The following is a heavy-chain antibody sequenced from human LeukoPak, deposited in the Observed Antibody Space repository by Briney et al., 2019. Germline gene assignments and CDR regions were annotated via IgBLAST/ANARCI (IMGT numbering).Heavy chain of an antibody. CDR1: GSSFSSCA. V-gene: IGHV3-23*01. Sequence: GGPLRLSCAASGSSFSSCAMNWVRQAPGEGLEWVSTVSGSAAATYYADSVKGRFTISRDNSKNTLYLQMNSLRAEDTAIYFCAKDQNGYDKPADYWGQGTLVTVSS. CDR2: VSGSAAAT. J-gene: IGHJ4*02. D-gene: IGHD3-22*01. CDR3: AKDQNGYDKPADY.